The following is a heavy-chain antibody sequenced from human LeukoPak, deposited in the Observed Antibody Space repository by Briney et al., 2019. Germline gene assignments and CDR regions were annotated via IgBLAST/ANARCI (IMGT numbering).Heavy chain of an antibody. Sequence: GGSLRLSCVASGFTFSTYWMSWVRQAPGKGLEWVANLKQDGSVKHYVDSVKGRFTISRDNAKNSLYLQMTNLRSEDTAVYYCATSADRPGKSWGQETLITVSS. CDR2: LKQDGSVK. CDR1: GFTFSTYW. CDR3: ATSADRPGKS. V-gene: IGHV3-7*01. D-gene: IGHD4-23*01. J-gene: IGHJ4*02.